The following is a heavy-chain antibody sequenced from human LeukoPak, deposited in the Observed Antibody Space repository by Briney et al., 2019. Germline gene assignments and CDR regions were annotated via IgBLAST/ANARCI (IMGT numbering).Heavy chain of an antibody. D-gene: IGHD5-18*01. CDR3: ARDRQLWGGNWFDP. V-gene: IGHV3-21*01. CDR2: ISSSSSYI. Sequence: GGSLRLSCAASGFTFSSYSMNWVRQAPGKGLEWVSSISSSSSYIYYADSVKGRFTISRDNAKNSLYLQMSSLRAEDTAVYYCARDRQLWGGNWFDPWGQGTLVTVSS. CDR1: GFTFSSYS. J-gene: IGHJ5*02.